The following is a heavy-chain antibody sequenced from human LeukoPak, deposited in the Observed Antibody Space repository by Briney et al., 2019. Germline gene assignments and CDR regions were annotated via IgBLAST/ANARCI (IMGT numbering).Heavy chain of an antibody. D-gene: IGHD3/OR15-3a*01. CDR3: ARSWTQYYFDY. CDR2: IWYDGSKE. J-gene: IGHJ4*02. CDR1: GFTFTKYG. V-gene: IGHV3-33*01. Sequence: GGSLRLSCAASGFTFTKYGLHWVRQAPGKGLDWVAVIWYDGSKEYYADSVKGRFTISRDNSKSTLYLHMNSLRAEDTAVYYCARSWTQYYFDYWGQGTLVTVSS.